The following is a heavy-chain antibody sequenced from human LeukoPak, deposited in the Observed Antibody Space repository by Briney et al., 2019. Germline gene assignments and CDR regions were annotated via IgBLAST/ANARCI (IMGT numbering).Heavy chain of an antibody. J-gene: IGHJ4*02. CDR2: IYYSGST. Sequence: SETLSLTCTVSGGSISSYYWSWIRQPPGKGLEWIGYIYYSGSTNYNPSLKSRVTISVDTSKNQFSLKLSSVTAADTAVYYCARADCSGGSCYFDYWGQGTLVTVSS. V-gene: IGHV4-59*01. D-gene: IGHD2-15*01. CDR1: GGSISSYY. CDR3: ARADCSGGSCYFDY.